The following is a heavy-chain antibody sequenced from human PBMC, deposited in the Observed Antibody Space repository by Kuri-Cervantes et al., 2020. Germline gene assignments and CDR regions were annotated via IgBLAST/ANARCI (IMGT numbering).Heavy chain of an antibody. V-gene: IGHV4-59*01. J-gene: IGHJ4*02. CDR1: GASLSSYY. D-gene: IGHD2-21*02. CDR2: VYYSGIT. Sequence: SETLSLTCTVSGASLSSYYWTWIRQPPGKGLEWIGYVYYSGITNYNPSLKSRVTISLDTSKNQFSLKLNSVTAADTAVYYCARDLAYCGGDCYRKFDYWGQGTLVTVSS. CDR3: ARDLAYCGGDCYRKFDY.